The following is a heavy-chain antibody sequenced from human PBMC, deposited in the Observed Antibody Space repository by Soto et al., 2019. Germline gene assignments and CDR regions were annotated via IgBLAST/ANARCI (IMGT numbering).Heavy chain of an antibody. D-gene: IGHD1-26*01. CDR3: ANLVGPGGIPGGMDV. V-gene: IGHV1-18*01. CDR2: ISGYNGDT. J-gene: IGHJ6*02. Sequence: ASVKVSCKASGYTFTRYGISWVRQAPGQGLEWMGWISGYNGDTNYTQKFQGRVTMTVDTSTTTAFMDLTSLRAEDTAVYYCANLVGPGGIPGGMDVWGQGTTVTVSS. CDR1: GYTFTRYG.